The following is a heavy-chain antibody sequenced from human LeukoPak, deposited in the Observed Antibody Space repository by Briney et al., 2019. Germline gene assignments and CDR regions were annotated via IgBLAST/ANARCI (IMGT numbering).Heavy chain of an antibody. CDR3: ARTSVHDAFDI. V-gene: IGHV4-39*01. CDR1: GGSISSSSYY. D-gene: IGHD6-19*01. CDR2: IYYTGST. Sequence: SETLSLTCTVSGGSISSSSYYWGWIRQPPGKGLEWIGTIYYTGSTYYNPSLKSRVTISVATTKTQFSLKLSSVTAADTAVYYCARTSVHDAFDIWGQGTMVTVSS. J-gene: IGHJ3*02.